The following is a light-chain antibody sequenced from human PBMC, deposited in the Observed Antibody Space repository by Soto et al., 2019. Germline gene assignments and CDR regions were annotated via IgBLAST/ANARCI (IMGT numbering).Light chain of an antibody. CDR2: RAS. CDR1: RAISDS. CDR3: QQYNTFSFT. V-gene: IGKV1-5*03. J-gene: IGKJ2*01. Sequence: DIQMTQSPSTLSASLGDRVTITCRASRAISDSLAWYQQRPGKAPKLLIYRASRLESGVPSRFSGSGSGTEFTLTISGLQPDDFATYYCQQYNTFSFTFGQGTKLEI.